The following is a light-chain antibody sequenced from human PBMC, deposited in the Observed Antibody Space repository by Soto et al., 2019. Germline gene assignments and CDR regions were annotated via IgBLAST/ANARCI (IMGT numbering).Light chain of an antibody. CDR3: QQGKSFPLT. CDR1: QDISPH. J-gene: IGKJ4*01. V-gene: IGKV1-12*01. Sequence: DLQITQSPSSVSASVGDRVAITCRASQDISPHLAWYQQRPGKAPRLLIYGTYKLQSGVPSRFSGSGSGTDVTLTISSLQPEDFASYFCQQGKSFPLTFGDGTKVE. CDR2: GTY.